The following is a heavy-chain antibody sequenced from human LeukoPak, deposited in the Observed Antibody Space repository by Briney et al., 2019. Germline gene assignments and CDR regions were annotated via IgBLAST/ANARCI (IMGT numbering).Heavy chain of an antibody. CDR2: IYYSGST. V-gene: IGHV4-39*01. D-gene: IGHD5-18*01. Sequence: SEXLSLTCTVSGGSISSSSYYWGWIRQPPGKGLEWIGSIYYSGSTYYNPSLKSRVTISVDTSKNQFSLKLSSVTAADTAVYYCARHPPSRGYSYGYPPNYFDYWGQGTLVTVSS. J-gene: IGHJ4*02. CDR1: GGSISSSSYY. CDR3: ARHPPSRGYSYGYPPNYFDY.